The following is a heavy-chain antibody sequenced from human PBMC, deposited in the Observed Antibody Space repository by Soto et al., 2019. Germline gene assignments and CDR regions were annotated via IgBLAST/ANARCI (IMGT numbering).Heavy chain of an antibody. J-gene: IGHJ6*02. V-gene: IGHV1-69*05. CDR3: ARDRDSSGDYYYYGMDV. D-gene: IGHD3-22*01. CDR2: IIPIFGTA. Sequence: ASVKVSCEACGGTFSSYAISWVRQAPGQGLEWMGGIIPIFGTASYAQKFQGRVTMTRDTSTSTVYMELSSLRSEDTAVYYCARDRDSSGDYYYYGMDVWGQGTTVTVSS. CDR1: GGTFSSYA.